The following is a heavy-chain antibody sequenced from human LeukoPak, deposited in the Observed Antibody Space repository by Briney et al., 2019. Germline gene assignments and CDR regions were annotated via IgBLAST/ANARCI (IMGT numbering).Heavy chain of an antibody. CDR3: ARDLGNYFDY. V-gene: IGHV4-61*02. CDR1: GGSISSGSYY. CDR2: IYTSGST. J-gene: IGHJ4*02. Sequence: SQTLSLTCTVSGGSISSGSYYWRWIRQPAGKGLEWIGRIYTSGSTNYNPSLKSRVTISVDTSKNQFSLKLSSVTAADTAVYYCARDLGNYFDYWGQGTLVTVSS.